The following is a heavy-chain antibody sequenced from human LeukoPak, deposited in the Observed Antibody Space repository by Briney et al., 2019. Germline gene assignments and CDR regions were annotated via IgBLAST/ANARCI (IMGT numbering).Heavy chain of an antibody. Sequence: SETLSLTCAASGGSISSSNWWSWVRQPPGKGLEWIGEIYQSGSTNYNPSLKSRVTISVDTSKNQFSLKLSSVTAADTAVYYCARVNHIVGAEYWGQGTLVTVSS. CDR2: IYQSGST. D-gene: IGHD1-26*01. CDR3: ARVNHIVGAEY. V-gene: IGHV4-4*02. CDR1: GGSISSSNW. J-gene: IGHJ4*02.